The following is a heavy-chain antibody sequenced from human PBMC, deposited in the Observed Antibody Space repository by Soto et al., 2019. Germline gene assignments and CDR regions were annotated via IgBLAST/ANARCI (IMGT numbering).Heavy chain of an antibody. CDR1: GFTFSDYA. CDR2: VSHDGRNT. D-gene: IGHD6-19*01. V-gene: IGHV3-30*18. CDR3: AKGGRQWLVTSDFNY. J-gene: IGHJ4*02. Sequence: VQLVESGGGVVQPGRSLRLSCAASGFTFSDYAMHWVRQAPGKGLEGVAVVSHDGRNTHYADSVKSRFTISRDSSKNTVSLEMTSLRAGDTAVYYCAKGGRQWLVTSDFNYWGQGAMVTVSS.